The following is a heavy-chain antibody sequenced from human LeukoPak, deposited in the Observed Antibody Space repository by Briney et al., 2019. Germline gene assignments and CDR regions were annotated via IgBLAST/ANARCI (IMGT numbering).Heavy chain of an antibody. CDR3: ARDYSGSYPFDY. CDR2: ISACNGNT. CDR1: GYTFTSYG. D-gene: IGHD1-26*01. Sequence: ASVKVSCEASGYTFTSYGISWVRQAPGQGLEWMGWISACNGNTNYAQKLQGRVTMTTDTSTSTAYMELRSLRSDDTAVYYCARDYSGSYPFDYWGQGTLVTVSS. V-gene: IGHV1-18*01. J-gene: IGHJ4*02.